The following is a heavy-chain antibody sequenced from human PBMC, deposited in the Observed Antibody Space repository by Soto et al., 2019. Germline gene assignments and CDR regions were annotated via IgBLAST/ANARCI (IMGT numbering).Heavy chain of an antibody. CDR3: ARVYQLLPLPYYYGMDV. V-gene: IGHV1-69*06. Sequence: SVKVSCKASGGTFSSYAISWVRQAPGQGLEWMGGIIPIFGTANYAQKFQGRVTITADKSTSTAYMELSSLRSEDTAVYYCARVYQLLPLPYYYGMDVWGQGTTVTVSS. J-gene: IGHJ6*02. CDR2: IIPIFGTA. CDR1: GGTFSSYA. D-gene: IGHD2-2*01.